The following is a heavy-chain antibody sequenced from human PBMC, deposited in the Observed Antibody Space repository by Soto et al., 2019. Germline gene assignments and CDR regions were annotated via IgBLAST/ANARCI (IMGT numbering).Heavy chain of an antibody. CDR2: IYWDDDK. V-gene: IGHV2-5*02. D-gene: IGHD4-17*01. CDR3: AHSPPPTVTTSAEYFQH. Sequence: QITLKESGPTLVKPTQTLTLTCTFSGFSISTSGMGVGWIRQPPGKALEGLALIYWDDDKRYSPSLKSRLTVTKDTSKNQVVLTMTNMDPVDTATYYCAHSPPPTVTTSAEYFQHWGQGTLVTVSS. CDR1: GFSISTSGMG. J-gene: IGHJ1*01.